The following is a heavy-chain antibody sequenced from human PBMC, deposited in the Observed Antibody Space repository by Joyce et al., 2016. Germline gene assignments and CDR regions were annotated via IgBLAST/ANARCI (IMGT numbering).Heavy chain of an antibody. CDR2: ISYDGIYK. Sequence: QVQLVESGGGVVQPGRSLRLSCAASGLTLSNYGVHWVRQAPGTGRELVAVISYDGIYKYYADSVKGRFTISRDKSKNTVFLEMNSLRTEDTAVYYCAKILTATYSSGWFLDYWGQGTLVTVSS. CDR3: AKILTATYSSGWFLDY. J-gene: IGHJ4*02. CDR1: GLTLSNYG. V-gene: IGHV3-30*18. D-gene: IGHD6-25*01.